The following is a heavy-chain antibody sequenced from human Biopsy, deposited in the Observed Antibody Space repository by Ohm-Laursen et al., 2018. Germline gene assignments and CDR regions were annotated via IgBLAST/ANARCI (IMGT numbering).Heavy chain of an antibody. J-gene: IGHJ5*02. CDR1: GYTFTSYE. D-gene: IGHD3-10*01. V-gene: IGHV1-8*01. CDR2: MNPDSGNT. Sequence: ASVKVSCKTSGYTFTSYEINWVRQATGQGLEWMGGMNPDSGNTGYAQNFQGRVTMTRNTSISTAYMELSSLRSEDTAVYSCARADPPLFYYGSGSSNWFDPWGQGTLVTVSS. CDR3: ARADPPLFYYGSGSSNWFDP.